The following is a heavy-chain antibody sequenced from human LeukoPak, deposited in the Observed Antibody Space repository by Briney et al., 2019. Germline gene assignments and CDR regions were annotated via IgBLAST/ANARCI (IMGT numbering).Heavy chain of an antibody. CDR2: IYYSGST. D-gene: IGHD6-25*01. CDR3: ARGISSGPLPGDY. Sequence: SETLSLTCTVSGCSISSYYWSWIRQPPGKGLEWIGYIYYSGSTNYNPSLKSRVTISVDTSKNQFSLKLSSVTAADTAVYYCARGISSGPLPGDYWGQGTLATVSS. CDR1: GCSISSYY. J-gene: IGHJ4*02. V-gene: IGHV4-59*01.